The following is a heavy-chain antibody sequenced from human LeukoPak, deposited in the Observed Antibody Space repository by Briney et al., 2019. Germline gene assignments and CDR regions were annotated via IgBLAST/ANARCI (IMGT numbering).Heavy chain of an antibody. V-gene: IGHV3-7*01. Sequence: GGSLRLSCAASGFTFSNYWMTWVRQAPGKGLEWVANIKQDGSEKYYVDSVKGRFTISRDKAKNSLYLQMGSLRAEDMAVYYCATEGPDGYCSGGSCSFDYWGQGTLVTVSS. J-gene: IGHJ4*02. CDR3: ATEGPDGYCSGGSCSFDY. D-gene: IGHD2-15*01. CDR2: IKQDGSEK. CDR1: GFTFSNYW.